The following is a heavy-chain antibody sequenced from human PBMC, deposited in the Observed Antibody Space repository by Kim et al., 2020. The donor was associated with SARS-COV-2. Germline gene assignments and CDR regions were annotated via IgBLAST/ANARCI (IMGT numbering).Heavy chain of an antibody. CDR2: ISYDGSNK. Sequence: GGSLRLSCAASGFTFSSYGMHWVRQAPGKGLEWVAVISYDGSNKYYADSVKGRFTISRDNSKNTLYLQMNSLRAEDTAVYYCAKGWERYYDSSGYPNNYFDYWGQGTLVTVSS. CDR3: AKGWERYYDSSGYPNNYFDY. D-gene: IGHD3-22*01. J-gene: IGHJ4*02. CDR1: GFTFSSYG. V-gene: IGHV3-30*18.